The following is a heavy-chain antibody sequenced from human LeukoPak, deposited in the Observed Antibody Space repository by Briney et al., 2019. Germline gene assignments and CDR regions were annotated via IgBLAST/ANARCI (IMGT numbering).Heavy chain of an antibody. CDR2: ISYSGNT. V-gene: IGHV4-61*08. Sequence: SETLSLTCTVSGGSVSSSGYYWSWIRQSPGKGLEWIGYISYSGNTNYNPSLKGRVTISGDTSKNQFSLKLSSVTAADTAVYYCARDRGTETSGYYYFYWGQGTLVTVSS. CDR3: ARDRGTETSGYYYFY. J-gene: IGHJ4*02. CDR1: GGSVSSSGYY. D-gene: IGHD3-22*01.